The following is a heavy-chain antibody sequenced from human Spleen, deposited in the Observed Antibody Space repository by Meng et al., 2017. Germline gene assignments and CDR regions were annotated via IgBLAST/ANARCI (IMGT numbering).Heavy chain of an antibody. CDR1: GFTFSSYA. J-gene: IGHJ4*02. V-gene: IGHV3-23*01. CDR2: VSDGGDDS. D-gene: IGHD4-17*01. Sequence: GESLKISCVASGFTFSSYAMTWVRQAPEKGMEWVALVSDGGDDSLYADSVKGRFTISRDNSKNTVFLQINSLRAEDTAVYYCARDKENGDSRFDSWGQGTLVTVSS. CDR3: ARDKENGDSRFDS.